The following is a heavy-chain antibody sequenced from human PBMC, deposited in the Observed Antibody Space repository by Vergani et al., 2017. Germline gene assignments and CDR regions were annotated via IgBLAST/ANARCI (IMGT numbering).Heavy chain of an antibody. D-gene: IGHD5/OR15-5a*01. V-gene: IGHV3-23*01. CDR3: AKANPRNSVYDYLYYYHAMDV. J-gene: IGHJ6*04. CDR2: ISGSGGST. Sequence: EVQLLESGGDLVQPGGSLRLSCAASGFTFNHYAMNWVRQAPGQGLEWVSGISGSGGSTYYAGSVKGRFTISRDSSKNTLYLQMNSLSAGDTAVYYFAKANPRNSVYDYLYYYHAMDVWGKGTTFTVSP. CDR1: GFTFNHYA.